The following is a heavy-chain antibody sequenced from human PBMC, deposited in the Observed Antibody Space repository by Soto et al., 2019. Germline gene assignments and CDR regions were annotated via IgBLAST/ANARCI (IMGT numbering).Heavy chain of an antibody. CDR2: ISGSGGST. CDR3: AKDPTGGGVADLFDY. V-gene: IGHV3-23*01. J-gene: IGHJ4*02. D-gene: IGHD6-19*01. Sequence: EVQLLESGGGLVQPGGSLRLSCAASGFTFSSYAMSWVPQAPGKGLEWVSAISGSGGSTYYADSVKGRFTISRDNSKNTLYLQMNSLRAEDTAVYYCAKDPTGGGVADLFDYWGQGTLVTVSS. CDR1: GFTFSSYA.